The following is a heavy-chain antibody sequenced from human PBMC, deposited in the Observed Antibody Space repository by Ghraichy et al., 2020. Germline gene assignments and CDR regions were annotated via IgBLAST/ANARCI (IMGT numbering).Heavy chain of an antibody. CDR2: VGTNAGGT. D-gene: IGHD2-21*01. V-gene: IGHV3-23*01. Sequence: LSLTCAASGFTFRSYDMIWVRQAPGKGLEWVSTVGTNAGGTHYADSVKGRFTVSRDNSKNTVYVQMNSLRVEDTAVYYCANIGYCGGDVCSSRGYWGQGTLVTVSS. CDR1: GFTFRSYD. CDR3: ANIGYCGGDVCSSRGY. J-gene: IGHJ4*02.